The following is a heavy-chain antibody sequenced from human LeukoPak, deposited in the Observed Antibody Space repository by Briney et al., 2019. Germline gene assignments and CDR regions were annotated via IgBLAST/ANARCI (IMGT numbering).Heavy chain of an antibody. V-gene: IGHV3-43*02. CDR2: ISGDDGST. CDR3: ARRRGDV. Sequence: GGSLRLSCAASGFTFDDYAMHWVRQAPGKGLEWVSLISGDDGSTYYADSVKGRFTISRDNAENSLYLQMNSLRVEDTAIYYCARRRGDVWGQGTTVTVSS. J-gene: IGHJ6*02. CDR1: GFTFDDYA.